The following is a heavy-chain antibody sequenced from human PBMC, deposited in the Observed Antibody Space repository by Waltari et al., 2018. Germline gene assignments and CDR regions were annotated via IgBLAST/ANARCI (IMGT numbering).Heavy chain of an antibody. D-gene: IGHD2-2*01. CDR1: GGSFSGYY. CDR3: ARWTTSCFDY. V-gene: IGHV4-34*01. CDR2: INHSGST. J-gene: IGHJ4*02. Sequence: QVQLQQWGAGLLKPSETLSLTCAVYGGSFSGYYRSWIRQPPGKGLEWIGEINHSGSTNYNPSLKSRVTISVDTSKNQFSLKLSSVTAADTAVYYCARWTTSCFDYWGQGTLVTVSS.